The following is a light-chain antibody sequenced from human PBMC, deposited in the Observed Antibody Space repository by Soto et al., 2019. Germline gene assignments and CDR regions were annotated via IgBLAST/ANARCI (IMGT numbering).Light chain of an antibody. CDR1: SYNIESNY. V-gene: IGLV1-47*01. J-gene: IGLJ2*01. CDR2: RNN. Sequence: QSVLTQPPSASGTHGQRVTISCSGSSYNIESNYVYWYQQLPGTAPRLLIYRNNQRPSGVPDRFSGSKSGTSASLAISALRSEDEADYYCTVWDDSLRGRLFGGGTQLTVL. CDR3: TVWDDSLRGRL.